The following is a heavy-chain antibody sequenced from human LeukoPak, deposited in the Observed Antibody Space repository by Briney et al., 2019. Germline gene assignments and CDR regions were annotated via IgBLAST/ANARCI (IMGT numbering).Heavy chain of an antibody. CDR1: GYTFTDYY. CDR3: ARGWFGGGSDAFDI. Sequence: GASVKVSCKASGYTFTDYYINWVRQAPGQGLEWMGWMSPDSGDTGYAHKFQGRVTITRNTSITTAYTELRSLTFEDTAVYYCARGWFGGGSDAFDIWGQGTMVTVSS. CDR2: MSPDSGDT. D-gene: IGHD3-10*01. V-gene: IGHV1-8*03. J-gene: IGHJ3*02.